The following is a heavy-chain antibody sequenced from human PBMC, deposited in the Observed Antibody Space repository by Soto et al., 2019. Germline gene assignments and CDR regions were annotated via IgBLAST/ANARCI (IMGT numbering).Heavy chain of an antibody. V-gene: IGHV1-18*01. J-gene: IGHJ6*02. CDR2: ISAYNGNT. D-gene: IGHD3-10*01. Sequence: ASVKVSCKASGDTFPSYGISWVRRAPGQGLEWMGWISAYNGNTNYAQKLQGRVTMTTDTSTSTAYMELRSLRSDDTAVYYCARGYYYGSGRPTPGGMDVWGQGTTVTVSS. CDR3: ARGYYYGSGRPTPGGMDV. CDR1: GDTFPSYG.